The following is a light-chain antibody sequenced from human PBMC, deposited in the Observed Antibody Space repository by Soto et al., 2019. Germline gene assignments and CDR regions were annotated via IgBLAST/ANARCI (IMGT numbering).Light chain of an antibody. CDR1: QSVSSN. CDR3: QQYIRWPLT. CDR2: GAS. Sequence: EIVMTQSPATLSVSPGDRATLSCRASQSVSSNLAWYQQKPGQAPSLLIYGASTRATGTPARFSGSVSGTEFTLTISSLQYEDFAVYYCQQYIRWPLTFGGGTKVEIK. V-gene: IGKV3-15*01. J-gene: IGKJ4*02.